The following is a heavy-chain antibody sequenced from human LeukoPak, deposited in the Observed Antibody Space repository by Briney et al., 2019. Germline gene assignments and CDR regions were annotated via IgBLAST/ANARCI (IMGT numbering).Heavy chain of an antibody. CDR3: ARDYCSSTSCIGAFDI. V-gene: IGHV1-69*06. CDR1: GYTFTSYG. Sequence: SVKVSCKASGYTFTSYGISWVRQAPGQGLEWMGGIIPIFGTANYAQKFQGRVTITADKSTSTAYMELSSLRSEDTAVYYCARDYCSSTSCIGAFDIWGQGTMVTVSS. CDR2: IIPIFGTA. J-gene: IGHJ3*02. D-gene: IGHD2-2*01.